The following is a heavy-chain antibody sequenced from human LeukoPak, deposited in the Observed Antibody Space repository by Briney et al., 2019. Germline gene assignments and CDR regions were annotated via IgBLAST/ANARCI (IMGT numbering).Heavy chain of an antibody. J-gene: IGHJ4*02. CDR1: GGSISSGGYS. Sequence: SETPSLTCAVSGGSISSGGYSWSWIRQPPGKGLEWIGYIYHSGSTYYNPSLKSRVTISVDRSKNQFSLKLSSVTAADTAVYYCARGSSSWSLYFDYWGQGTLVTVSS. CDR2: IYHSGST. D-gene: IGHD6-13*01. CDR3: ARGSSSWSLYFDY. V-gene: IGHV4-30-2*01.